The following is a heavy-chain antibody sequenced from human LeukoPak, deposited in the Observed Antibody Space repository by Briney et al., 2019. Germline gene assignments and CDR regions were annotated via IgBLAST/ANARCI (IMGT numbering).Heavy chain of an antibody. CDR3: AKDRSIGTYYTFDH. J-gene: IGHJ4*02. V-gene: IGHV3-23*01. Sequence: PGGSLRLSCAASGVSVSSNYISWVRQAPGKGLEWVATISGSGVMTYYADSVKGRFTVSGDDSKNTLYLQMSSLTAADTAVYYCAKDRSIGTYYTFDHWGQGTLVTVSS. CDR1: GVSVSSNY. CDR2: ISGSGVMT. D-gene: IGHD1-26*01.